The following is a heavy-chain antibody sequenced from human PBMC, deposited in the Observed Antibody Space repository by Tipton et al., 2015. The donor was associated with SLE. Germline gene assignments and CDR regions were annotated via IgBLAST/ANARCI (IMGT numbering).Heavy chain of an antibody. V-gene: IGHV1-18*01. Sequence: QVQLVQSGAEVKKPGASVKVSCKAYGYIFNSHDVNWVRQAPGQGLEWMAWISTYNGDTEYAQKFQGRVTVTTDTSTGTAYMELRSLRPDDTAVYYCARDLGTTGFDYWGQGTLVTVSS. CDR2: ISTYNGDT. J-gene: IGHJ4*02. D-gene: IGHD1-14*01. CDR3: ARDLGTTGFDY. CDR1: GYIFNSHD.